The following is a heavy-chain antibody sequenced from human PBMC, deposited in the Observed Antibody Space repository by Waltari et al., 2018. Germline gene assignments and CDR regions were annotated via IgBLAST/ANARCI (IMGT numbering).Heavy chain of an antibody. Sequence: QMELVQSGAEVKKPGSSVKVSCKASGGTFSSSVISWVRQAPGRGLEWMGEILPNVATGNSEEKFQGRVTITADESMSTIYMELSSLRYEDTAVYYCARGLLGIAAAFDYWGQGTMVTVSS. CDR2: ILPNVATG. CDR3: ARGLLGIAAAFDY. D-gene: IGHD6-13*01. V-gene: IGHV1-69*01. J-gene: IGHJ4*02. CDR1: GGTFSSSV.